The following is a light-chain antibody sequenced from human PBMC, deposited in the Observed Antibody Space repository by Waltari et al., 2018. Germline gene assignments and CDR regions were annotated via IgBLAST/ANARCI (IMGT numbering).Light chain of an antibody. Sequence: DIQLTQSPSFLSASVGDRVTITGRASQGISNSLSWYQQKPGKAPKILIYAASTLQSGVPSRFGGSGSGTEFTLTISCLQPEDFVTYYCQQLNTYPRTFGQGTKVEI. CDR1: QGISNS. CDR2: AAS. V-gene: IGKV1-9*01. J-gene: IGKJ1*01. CDR3: QQLNTYPRT.